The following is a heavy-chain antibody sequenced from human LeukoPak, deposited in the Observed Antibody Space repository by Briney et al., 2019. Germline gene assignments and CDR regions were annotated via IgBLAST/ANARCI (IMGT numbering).Heavy chain of an antibody. V-gene: IGHV4-59*01. CDR3: ASMWSSSSGTYYYMDV. CDR2: IYYSGST. CDR1: GGSISSYY. Sequence: PSETLSLTCTVSGGSISSYYWSWIRQPPGKGLEWIGYIYYSGSTNYNPSLKSRVTISVDTSKNQFSLKLSSVTAADTAVYYCASMWSSSSGTYYYMDVWGKGTTVTVSS. D-gene: IGHD6-6*01. J-gene: IGHJ6*03.